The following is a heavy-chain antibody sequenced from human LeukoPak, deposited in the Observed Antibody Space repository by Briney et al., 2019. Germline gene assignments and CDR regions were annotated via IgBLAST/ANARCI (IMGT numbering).Heavy chain of an antibody. Sequence: GGSLRLSCAASGFTVSSTYMSWVRKAPGKGLGWVSVFYSGDTTYYANSVKGRFTISRDSSKNMLYLQMNSLRAEDTAVYYCAKEGISGSYFHWDYWGQGTLVTVSS. V-gene: IGHV3-66*01. CDR1: GFTVSSTY. CDR3: AKEGISGSYFHWDY. CDR2: FYSGDTT. D-gene: IGHD1-26*01. J-gene: IGHJ4*02.